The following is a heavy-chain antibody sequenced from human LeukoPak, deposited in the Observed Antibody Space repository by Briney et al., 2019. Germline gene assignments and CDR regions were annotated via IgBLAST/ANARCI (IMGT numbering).Heavy chain of an antibody. CDR2: INPNSGGT. J-gene: IGHJ4*02. D-gene: IGHD3-10*01. Sequence: ASVKVSCMASGYTFTGYYMHWVRRAPGQGLEWMGWINPNSGGTNYAQKFQGRVTMTRDTSISTAYMELSRLRSDDTAVYYCARVHYYGSGSYYSRFDYWGQGTLVTVSS. CDR1: GYTFTGYY. CDR3: ARVHYYGSGSYYSRFDY. V-gene: IGHV1-2*02.